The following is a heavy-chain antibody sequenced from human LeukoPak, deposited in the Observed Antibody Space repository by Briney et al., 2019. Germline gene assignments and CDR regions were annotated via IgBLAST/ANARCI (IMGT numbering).Heavy chain of an antibody. J-gene: IGHJ5*02. CDR1: GFTFSSYG. Sequence: GGSLRLSCAASGFTFSSYGMQWVRQAPGKGLEWVAVIWYDGSNKYYADSVKGRFTISRDNSKNTLYLQMNSLRAEDTAVYYCARDSDYGDYGGWFDPWGQGTLVTVSS. D-gene: IGHD4-17*01. CDR3: ARDSDYGDYGGWFDP. V-gene: IGHV3-33*01. CDR2: IWYDGSNK.